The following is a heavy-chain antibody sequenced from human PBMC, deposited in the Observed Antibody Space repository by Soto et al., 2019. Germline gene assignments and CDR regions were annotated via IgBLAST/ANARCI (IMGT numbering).Heavy chain of an antibody. CDR1: GQSFSGHT. Sequence: QVQLQQWGAGLLKPSETLSLTCAVYGQSFSGHTWSWIRQSPGKGLEWIGEISQSGSTYYNPSLKTRVTFSADTYKNQFSLTLNSVTAADTGVFYCARGSGIAVIPGELEDVHYDYWGQGTLVSVSS. J-gene: IGHJ4*02. CDR2: ISQSGST. D-gene: IGHD2-2*01. CDR3: ARGSGIAVIPGELEDVHYDY. V-gene: IGHV4-34*01.